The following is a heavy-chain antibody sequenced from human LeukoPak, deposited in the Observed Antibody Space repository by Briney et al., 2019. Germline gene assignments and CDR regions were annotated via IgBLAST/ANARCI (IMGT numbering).Heavy chain of an antibody. CDR1: GGTFSSYA. J-gene: IGHJ4*02. D-gene: IGHD6-19*01. Sequence: GASVKVSCKASGGTFSSYAISWVRQAPGQGLEWMGGIIPIFGTANYAQKFQGRVTITADESTSTAYMELSSLRSEDTAVYYCARDVTEGWFLGVHSWGLGTLVTVSS. V-gene: IGHV1-69*13. CDR2: IIPIFGTA. CDR3: ARDVTEGWFLGVHS.